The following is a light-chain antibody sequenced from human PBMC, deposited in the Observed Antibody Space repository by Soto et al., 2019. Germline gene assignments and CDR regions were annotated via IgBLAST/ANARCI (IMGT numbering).Light chain of an antibody. V-gene: IGKV3-15*01. Sequence: EIVMTQSPATLSVSPGERVTLSCRASQRINTNLAWYQQKSGQAPSLLIYDAFTRATGIPARFSGSGSGTEFTLTIISLQSEDFAVYYCQQYYDWPPYTFGQGTKLEIK. CDR1: QRINTN. J-gene: IGKJ2*01. CDR2: DAF. CDR3: QQYYDWPPYT.